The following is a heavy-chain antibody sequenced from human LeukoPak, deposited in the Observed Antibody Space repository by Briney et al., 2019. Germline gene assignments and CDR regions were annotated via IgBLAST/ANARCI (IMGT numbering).Heavy chain of an antibody. J-gene: IGHJ4*02. Sequence: GAPVKVSCKASGYTFTGYYMHWVRQAPGQGLEWMGWINPNSGGTNYAQKFQGRVTMTRDTSISTAYMELSRLRSDDTAVYYCARVFITMVRGVMRDYWGQGTLVTVSS. V-gene: IGHV1-2*02. CDR1: GYTFTGYY. CDR2: INPNSGGT. D-gene: IGHD3-10*01. CDR3: ARVFITMVRGVMRDY.